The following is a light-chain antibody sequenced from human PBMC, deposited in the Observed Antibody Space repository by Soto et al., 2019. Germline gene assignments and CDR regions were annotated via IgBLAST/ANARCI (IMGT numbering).Light chain of an antibody. CDR1: SSNIGAGYD. J-gene: IGLJ2*01. CDR2: GNS. V-gene: IGLV1-40*01. CDR3: QSYDSRLSPLVV. Sequence: QSVLTQPPSVSGAPGQRVTISCTGSSSNIGAGYDVHWYQQLPGTAPKLLIYGNSNRPSGVPDRFSGSKSGTSASLAITGLQAEDEADYYCQSYDSRLSPLVVFGGGTKVTVL.